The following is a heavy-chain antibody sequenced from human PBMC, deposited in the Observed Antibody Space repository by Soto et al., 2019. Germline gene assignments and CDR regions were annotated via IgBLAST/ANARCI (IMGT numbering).Heavy chain of an antibody. D-gene: IGHD5-18*01. CDR2: ISGSDGGA. CDR3: ASGGLHGYTNGGLSYFHS. J-gene: IGHJ4*02. Sequence: EVHLLESGGGLVQPGGSPRLSCAASELSSSNHAMTWVRQAPGKGLEWVSGISGSDGGAYYADSVKGRFTISRDNSRSTLYLQMNSLRVEDTAVYYCASGGLHGYTNGGLSYFHSWGQGTLVTVSS. V-gene: IGHV3-23*01. CDR1: ELSSSNHA.